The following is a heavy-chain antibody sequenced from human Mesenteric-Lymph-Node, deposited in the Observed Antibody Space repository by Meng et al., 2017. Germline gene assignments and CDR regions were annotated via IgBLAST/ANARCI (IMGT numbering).Heavy chain of an antibody. D-gene: IGHD5-18*01. V-gene: IGHV4-4*02. J-gene: IGHJ4*02. Sequence: QGPLQGAGPGLGKPSETLPRTRVVSGGSISSVYWWAWVRQSPGKGLGWIGENYPSGGTKYHPSLKSRVTISVDKSKNQFSLKLTSVTAADTAVYYCARGGYYSFDYWGQGTLVTVSS. CDR2: NYPSGGT. CDR1: GGSISSVYW. CDR3: ARGGYYSFDY.